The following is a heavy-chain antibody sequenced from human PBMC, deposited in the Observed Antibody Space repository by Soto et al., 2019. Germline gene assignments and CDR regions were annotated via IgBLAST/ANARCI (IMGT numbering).Heavy chain of an antibody. CDR1: GFTFSSYA. D-gene: IGHD6-6*01. CDR3: ARDSDGGRYSSSSPPQTHDY. J-gene: IGHJ4*02. Sequence: GGSLRLSCAASGFTFSSYAMHWVRQAPGKGLEWVAVISYDGSNKYYADSVKGRFTISRDNSKNTLYLQMNSLRAEDTAVYYCARDSDGGRYSSSSPPQTHDYWGQGTLVTVSS. CDR2: ISYDGSNK. V-gene: IGHV3-30-3*01.